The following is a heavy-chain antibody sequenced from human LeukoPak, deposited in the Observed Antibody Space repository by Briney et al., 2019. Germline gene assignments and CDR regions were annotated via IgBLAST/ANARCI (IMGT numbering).Heavy chain of an antibody. D-gene: IGHD6-6*01. CDR1: GVSMKSPTSY. V-gene: IGHV4-61*01. CDR3: ARNTTSSPWFDP. CDR2: VYHIGTT. Sequence: SETLSLTCTVSGVSMKSPTSYWSWIRQPPGKGLEWIGNVYHIGTTSYNSSLKSRVSISVDTSKNQFSLEMASVTPEDTALYYCARNTTSSPWFDPWGQGTLIIVSS. J-gene: IGHJ5*02.